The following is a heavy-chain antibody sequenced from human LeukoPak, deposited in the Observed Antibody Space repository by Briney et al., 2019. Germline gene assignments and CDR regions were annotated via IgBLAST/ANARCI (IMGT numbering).Heavy chain of an antibody. CDR2: ISGGDGST. CDR1: GFTFSSYA. J-gene: IGHJ5*02. V-gene: IGHV3-23*01. Sequence: GGSLRLSCAASGFTFSSYAMSWVRQAPGKGLEWVSTISGGDGSTYYADSAKGRFTISRDNSKNTLHLQMNSLRAEDTAVYYCAKVVGSITMIVVVSWFDPWGQGTLVTVSS. CDR3: AKVVGSITMIVVVSWFDP. D-gene: IGHD3-22*01.